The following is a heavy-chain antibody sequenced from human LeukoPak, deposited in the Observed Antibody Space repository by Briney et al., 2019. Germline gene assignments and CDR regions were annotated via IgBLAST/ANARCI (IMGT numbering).Heavy chain of an antibody. CDR1: GFTLSSYG. J-gene: IGHJ4*02. CDR3: ARDSPDHYFDY. D-gene: IGHD3-10*01. V-gene: IGHV3-30*03. CDR2: ISYDGSNK. Sequence: GGSLRLSCAASGFTLSSYGIHWVRQAPGQGLEWVAVISYDGSNKYFADSVKGRFTISRDSSKNTLFLQMNSLRTEDTALYYCARDSPDHYFDYWGQGTLVTVSS.